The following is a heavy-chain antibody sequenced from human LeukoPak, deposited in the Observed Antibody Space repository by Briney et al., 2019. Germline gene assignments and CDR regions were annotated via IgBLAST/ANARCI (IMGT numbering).Heavy chain of an antibody. CDR1: GFTFSSYA. D-gene: IGHD7-27*01. V-gene: IGHV3-23*01. J-gene: IGHJ4*02. CDR2: ISGNGGDT. CDR3: AKALWLPGASPFDY. Sequence: GGSLRLSCAASGFTFSSYAMTWVRQSPGKGLEWVSGISGNGGDTYYADSVKGRFTISRDNSKNTLYLQLSSLRAEDTAVYYCAKALWLPGASPFDYWGQGALVTVSS.